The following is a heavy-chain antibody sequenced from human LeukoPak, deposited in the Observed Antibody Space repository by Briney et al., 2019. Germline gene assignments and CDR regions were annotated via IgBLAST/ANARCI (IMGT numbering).Heavy chain of an antibody. J-gene: IGHJ6*02. Sequence: GGSQRLSCAASGFNFSDHYIDWGRQAPGKGLEWVCRSRNKASSYTTEYASSVECRFTMSRDVSESSLYLQMNSLRNEDKAVYYCGRIAINANNGMDVWGQGTTVTVSS. D-gene: IGHD1/OR15-1a*01. CDR3: GRIAINANNGMDV. CDR1: GFNFSDHY. V-gene: IGHV3-72*01. CDR2: SRNKASSYTT.